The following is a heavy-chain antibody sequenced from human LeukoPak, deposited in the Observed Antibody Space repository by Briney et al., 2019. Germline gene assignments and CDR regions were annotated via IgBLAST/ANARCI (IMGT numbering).Heavy chain of an antibody. CDR2: IYYSGST. D-gene: IGHD2-15*01. CDR3: AREAHCSGGSCYYADY. J-gene: IGHJ4*02. Sequence: SETLSLTCTVSGGTVSSGSYFWSWIRQPPGKGLEWIGYIYYSGSTNYNPSLKSRVTISKDTSKNQFSLKLSSVTAADTAVYYCAREAHCSGGSCYYADYWGQGNLVTVSS. CDR1: GGTVSSGSYF. V-gene: IGHV4-61*01.